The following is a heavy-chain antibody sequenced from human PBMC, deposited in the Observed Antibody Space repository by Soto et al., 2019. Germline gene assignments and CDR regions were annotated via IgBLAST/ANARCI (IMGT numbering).Heavy chain of an antibody. CDR3: ARGSWSSRSWDEYYDGLDV. V-gene: IGHV4-59*01. CDR1: GGSINSYY. D-gene: IGHD6-13*01. CDR2: IYDSGST. Sequence: QVQLQESSPGLVKPSETLSLTCTVSGGSINSYYWSWIRQTPGKGLEWIGEIYDSGSTNYNPSLKSRVTKAEDTSKNPFSPKLSSVTAADTAVYYCARGSWSSRSWDEYYDGLDVWGQGTTVTVS. J-gene: IGHJ6*02.